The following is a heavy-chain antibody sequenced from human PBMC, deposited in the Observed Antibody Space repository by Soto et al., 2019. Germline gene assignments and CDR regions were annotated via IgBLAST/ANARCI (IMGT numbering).Heavy chain of an antibody. D-gene: IGHD3-10*02. CDR1: GGSIISYY. CDR2: IYYSGST. V-gene: IGHV4-59*01. CDR3: AREVRESFYYVVDY. J-gene: IGHJ4*02. Sequence: SETLSLTCTVSGGSIISYYWSWIRQPPWKGLEWIGYIYYSGSTNYNPSLKSRVTISVDTSKNQFSLKLSSVTAADTAVYYCAREVRESFYYVVDYWGQGTLVTVS.